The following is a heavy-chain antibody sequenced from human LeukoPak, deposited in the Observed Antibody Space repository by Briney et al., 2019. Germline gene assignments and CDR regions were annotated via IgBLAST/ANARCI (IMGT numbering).Heavy chain of an antibody. CDR1: GFTFSSYG. V-gene: IGHV3-21*01. CDR2: ISSSSSYI. J-gene: IGHJ3*02. CDR3: ARGGALHDAFDI. D-gene: IGHD1-26*01. Sequence: PGGSLRLSCAASGFTFSSYGMNWVRQAPGKGLEWVSSISSSSSYIYYADSVKGRFTISRDNAKNSLYLQMNSLRAEDTAVYYCARGGALHDAFDIWGQGTMVTVSS.